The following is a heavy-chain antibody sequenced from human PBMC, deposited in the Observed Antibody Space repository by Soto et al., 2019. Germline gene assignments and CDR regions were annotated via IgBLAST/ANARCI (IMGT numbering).Heavy chain of an antibody. CDR2: INAGNGNT. J-gene: IGHJ4*02. CDR1: GYTFTSYA. CDR3: AREGAGSDYSMIDY. D-gene: IGHD1-26*01. Sequence: QVQLVQSGAEVKKPGASVKVSCKASGYTFTSYAMHWVRQAPGQRHEWMGWINAGNGNTKYSQKFQGRVTITRDTSVSTADMELSSLRSEDTAVYYCAREGAGSDYSMIDYWGQGTLVIVSS. V-gene: IGHV1-3*01.